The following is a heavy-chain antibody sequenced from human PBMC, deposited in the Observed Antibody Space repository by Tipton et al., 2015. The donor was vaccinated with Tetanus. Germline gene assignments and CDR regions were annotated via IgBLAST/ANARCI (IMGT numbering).Heavy chain of an antibody. V-gene: IGHV3-33*01. D-gene: IGHD3-22*01. CDR3: ARDYNPTMIVSPVY. CDR2: IWYDGSNK. J-gene: IGHJ4*02. Sequence: SLRLSCAASGFTFSSYGMHWVRQAPGKGLEWVAVIWYDGSNKYYADSVKGRFTISRDNSKNTLYLQMNSLRAEDTAVYYCARDYNPTMIVSPVYWGQGTLVTVSS. CDR1: GFTFSSYG.